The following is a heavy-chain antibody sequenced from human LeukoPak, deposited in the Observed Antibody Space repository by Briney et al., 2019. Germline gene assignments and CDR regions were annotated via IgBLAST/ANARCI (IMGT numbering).Heavy chain of an antibody. CDR3: ARGPARPKAAAGTREYFDY. Sequence: SETLSLTCAVPGGSISSYYWSWIRQPPGTGLEWSGYIYYIGSTYYNPSLKSRVNISVDTSKKRFSLNLSSVSAADTAVYYCARGPARPKAAAGTREYFDYWGQGTLVTVSS. D-gene: IGHD6-13*01. CDR2: IYYIGST. V-gene: IGHV4-59*08. CDR1: GGSISSYY. J-gene: IGHJ4*02.